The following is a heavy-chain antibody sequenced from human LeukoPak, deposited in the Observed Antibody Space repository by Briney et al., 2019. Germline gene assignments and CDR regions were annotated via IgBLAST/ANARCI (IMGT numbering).Heavy chain of an antibody. CDR2: INAGNGNT. Sequence: ASVKVSCKASGYTFTSYAMHWVRQAPGQRLEWMGWINAGNGNTKYSQKFQGRVTITRDTSASTAYMELSSLRSEDTAVYYCARTEDVQQNYYYGMDVWGQGTTVTVS. CDR1: GYTFTSYA. D-gene: IGHD1-14*01. J-gene: IGHJ6*02. V-gene: IGHV1-3*01. CDR3: ARTEDVQQNYYYGMDV.